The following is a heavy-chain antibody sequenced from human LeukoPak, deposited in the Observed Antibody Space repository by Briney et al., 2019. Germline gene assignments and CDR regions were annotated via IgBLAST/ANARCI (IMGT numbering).Heavy chain of an antibody. CDR3: AGSSGSYYYQFDY. Sequence: SVKVSCKASGGTFSSYAIGWVRQAPGQGLEWMGGIIPIFGTANYAQKFQGRVTITADESTSTAYMELSSLRSEDTAVYYCAGSSGSYYYQFDYWGQGTLVTVSS. CDR1: GGTFSSYA. J-gene: IGHJ4*02. V-gene: IGHV1-69*01. D-gene: IGHD1-26*01. CDR2: IIPIFGTA.